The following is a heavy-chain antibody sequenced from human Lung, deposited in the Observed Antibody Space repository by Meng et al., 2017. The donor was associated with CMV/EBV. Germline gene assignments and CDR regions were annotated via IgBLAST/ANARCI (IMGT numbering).Heavy chain of an antibody. D-gene: IGHD1-26*01. CDR3: ARSWDGLGY. CDR1: GFSFSGYA. CDR2: ISSSSSYI. Sequence: GGSLRLSCAASGFSFSGYALNWVRQAPGKGLEWVSSISSSSSYIYYADSVKGRFTISRDNAKNSLFLQMNSLRADDTAVYFCARSWDGLGYWVHGTLVTVSS. V-gene: IGHV3-21*01. J-gene: IGHJ4*01.